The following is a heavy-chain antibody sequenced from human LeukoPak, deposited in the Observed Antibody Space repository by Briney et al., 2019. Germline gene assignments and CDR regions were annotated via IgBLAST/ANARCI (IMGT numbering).Heavy chain of an antibody. J-gene: IGHJ4*02. CDR2: INPSDGKT. V-gene: IGHV1-46*01. CDR1: GYTFTNYY. CDR3: ARAYYGSQSYYVDY. D-gene: IGHD3-10*01. Sequence: ASVKVSCKASGYTFTNYYMHWVRQAPGQGLEWMGIINPSDGKTSYAQKFQGRVTMTRDTSTSTVYMELSSLRAEDTAVYYCARAYYGSQSYYVDYWGQGTLVTVSS.